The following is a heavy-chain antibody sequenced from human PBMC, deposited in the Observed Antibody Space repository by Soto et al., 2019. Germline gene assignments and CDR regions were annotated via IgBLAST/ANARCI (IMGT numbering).Heavy chain of an antibody. CDR2: INPSGGST. Sequence: ASVKVSCKASGYTFTSYYMHWVRQAPGQGLEWMGIINPSGGSTSYAQKFQGRVTMTRDTSTSTVYMELSSLRSEDTAVYYCARDVDTTGTTGYYYYYYGMDVWGQGTTVTVSS. CDR3: ARDVDTTGTTGYYYYYYGMDV. J-gene: IGHJ6*02. V-gene: IGHV1-46*01. D-gene: IGHD1-1*01. CDR1: GYTFTSYY.